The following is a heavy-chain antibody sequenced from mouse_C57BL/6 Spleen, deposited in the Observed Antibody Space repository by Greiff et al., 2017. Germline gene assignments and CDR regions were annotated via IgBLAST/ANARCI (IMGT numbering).Heavy chain of an antibody. CDR2: IHPNSGST. CDR1: GYTFTSYW. J-gene: IGHJ2*01. CDR3: ARGGDYYGSSYDFDY. D-gene: IGHD1-1*01. Sequence: VQLQQSGAELVKPGASVKLSCKASGYTFTSYWMHWVKQRPGQGLEWIGMIHPNSGSTNYNEKFKSKATLTVDKSSSTAYMQLSSLTSEDSAVYYCARGGDYYGSSYDFDYWGQGTTLTVSS. V-gene: IGHV1-64*01.